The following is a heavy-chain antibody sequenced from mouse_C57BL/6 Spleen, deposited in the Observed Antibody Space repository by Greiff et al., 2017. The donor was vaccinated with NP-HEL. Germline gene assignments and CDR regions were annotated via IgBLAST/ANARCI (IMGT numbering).Heavy chain of an antibody. CDR1: GYAFSSYW. CDR2: IYPGDGDT. V-gene: IGHV1-80*01. CDR3: ARNGNYPDYYAMDY. Sequence: VQLVESGAELVKPGASVKISCKASGYAFSSYWMNWVKQRPGKGLEWIGQIYPGDGDTNYNGKFKGKATLTADKSSSTAYMQLSSLTSEDSAVYFCARNGNYPDYYAMDYWGQGTSVTVSS. J-gene: IGHJ4*01. D-gene: IGHD2-1*01.